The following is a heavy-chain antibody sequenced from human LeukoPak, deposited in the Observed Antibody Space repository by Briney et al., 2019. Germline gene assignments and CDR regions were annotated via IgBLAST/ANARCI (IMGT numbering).Heavy chain of an antibody. J-gene: IGHJ4*02. CDR2: FDPEDGET. D-gene: IGHD3-10*01. Sequence: ASVKVSCKVSGYTLTQLSMHWVRQAPGKGLEWMGVFDPEDGETIYAQKFQGRVTMTEDTSTDTAYMEPSSLRSEDTAVYYCATTPGDFGYWGQGTLVTVSS. CDR3: ATTPGDFGY. V-gene: IGHV1-24*01. CDR1: GYTLTQLS.